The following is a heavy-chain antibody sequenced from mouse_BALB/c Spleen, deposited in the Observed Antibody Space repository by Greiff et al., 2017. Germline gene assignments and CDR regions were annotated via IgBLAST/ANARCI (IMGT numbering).Heavy chain of an antibody. D-gene: IGHD1-2*01. Sequence: EVQLVESGGGLVQPGGSRKLSCAASGFTFSSFGMHWVRQAPEKGLEWVAYISSGSSTIYYADTVKGRFTISRDNPKNTLFLQMTSLRSEDTAMYYCARELRLRYYYAMDYWGQGTSGTVSS. J-gene: IGHJ4*01. CDR2: ISSGSSTI. CDR3: ARELRLRYYYAMDY. V-gene: IGHV5-17*02. CDR1: GFTFSSFG.